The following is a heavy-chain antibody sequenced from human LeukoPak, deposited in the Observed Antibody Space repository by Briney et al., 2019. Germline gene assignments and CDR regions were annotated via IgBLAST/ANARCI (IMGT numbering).Heavy chain of an antibody. V-gene: IGHV3-7*01. CDR1: GFTFSSYW. Sequence: GGSLRLSCVASGFTFSSYWMSWVRQAPGKGLEWVANIKQDGSEKYYVDSVKGRFTISRDNAKNSLYLQMNSLRAEDTAVYYCARDWPTKTYGSGSRWGRGTLVTVSS. CDR3: ARDWPTKTYGSGSR. CDR2: IKQDGSEK. D-gene: IGHD3-10*01. J-gene: IGHJ4*02.